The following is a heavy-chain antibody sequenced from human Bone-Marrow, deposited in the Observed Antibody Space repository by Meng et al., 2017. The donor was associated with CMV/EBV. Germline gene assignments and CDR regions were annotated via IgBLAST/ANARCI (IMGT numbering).Heavy chain of an antibody. CDR1: GYSFTSYW. CDR3: ARDSRFLEWLLIDY. V-gene: IGHV1-18*04. D-gene: IGHD3-3*01. J-gene: IGHJ4*02. Sequence: ASVKVSCKGSGYSFTSYWIGWVRQAPGQGLEWMGWISAYNGNTNYAQKLQGRVTMTTDTSTSTAYMELRSLRSDDTAVYYCARDSRFLEWLLIDYWGQGTLVTVSS. CDR2: ISAYNGNT.